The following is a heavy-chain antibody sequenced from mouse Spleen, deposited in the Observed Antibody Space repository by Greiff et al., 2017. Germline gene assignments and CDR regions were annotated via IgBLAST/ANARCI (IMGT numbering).Heavy chain of an antibody. CDR2: ISSGGSYT. CDR1: GFTFSSYT. J-gene: IGHJ3*01. Sequence: EVKLMESGGGLVKPGGSLKLSCAASGFTFSSYTMSWVRQTPEKRLEWVATISSGGSYTYYPDSVKGRFTISRDNAKNTLYLQMSSLKSEDTAMYYCTRGYGSSLFAYWGQGTLVTVSA. CDR3: TRGYGSSLFAY. V-gene: IGHV5-6-4*01. D-gene: IGHD1-1*01.